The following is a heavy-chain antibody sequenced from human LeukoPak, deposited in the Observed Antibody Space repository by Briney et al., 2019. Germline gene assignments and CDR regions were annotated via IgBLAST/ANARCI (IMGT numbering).Heavy chain of an antibody. CDR2: IYHSGST. D-gene: IGHD1-26*01. J-gene: IGHJ5*02. Sequence: PSETLSLTCTVSGGSISSGGYYWSWIRQPPGKGLEWIGYIYHSGSTYYNPSLKSRVTISVDRSKNQFSLKLSSVTAADTAVYYCARDLSPSRYSGSYPSWFDPWGQGTLVTVSS. CDR1: GGSISSGGYY. V-gene: IGHV4-30-2*01. CDR3: ARDLSPSRYSGSYPSWFDP.